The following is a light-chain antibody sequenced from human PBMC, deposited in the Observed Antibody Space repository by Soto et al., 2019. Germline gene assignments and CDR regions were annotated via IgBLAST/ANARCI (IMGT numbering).Light chain of an antibody. CDR2: DAS. V-gene: IGKV3-15*01. CDR3: HQYNHWPLYT. J-gene: IGKJ2*01. CDR1: QSVSRN. Sequence: EVVMTQSPATLSVSPGERATLSYRASQSVSRNLAWYQQRPGRAPRLLIYDASTRATNIPTRFSGSGSGTEFTLTISSLQSEDFAGYYCHQYNHWPLYTFGQGTKLEIK.